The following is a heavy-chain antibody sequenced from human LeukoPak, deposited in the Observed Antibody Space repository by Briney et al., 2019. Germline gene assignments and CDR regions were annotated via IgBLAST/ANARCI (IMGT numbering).Heavy chain of an antibody. CDR3: AKDLGTVTGGRDYFDY. CDR1: GVTFRSYP. D-gene: IGHD4-4*01. CDR2: ISGSGGST. V-gene: IGHV3-23*01. J-gene: IGHJ4*02. Sequence: GGSLTLSCAPSGVTFRSYPMSCVRHAPERGLECVSAISGSGGSTYYADPVKGRFTISRDHSKNTLYLQMNSLRAEDTGVYYCAKDLGTVTGGRDYFDYWGQGTAVTVSS.